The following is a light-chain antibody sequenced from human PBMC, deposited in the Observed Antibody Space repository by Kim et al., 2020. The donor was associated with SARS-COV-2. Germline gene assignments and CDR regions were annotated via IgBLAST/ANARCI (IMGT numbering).Light chain of an antibody. J-gene: IGLJ2*01. Sequence: VALGQTVRITCQGDGSRSYYANWYQQKPGQAPLLVIYGKNNRPSGIPDRFSASSAGKTDSLNFTGTQAGDEADYYRNSRDSNDHVVFGGGTKLTVL. CDR1: GSRSYY. V-gene: IGLV3-19*01. CDR2: GKN. CDR3: NSRDSNDHVV.